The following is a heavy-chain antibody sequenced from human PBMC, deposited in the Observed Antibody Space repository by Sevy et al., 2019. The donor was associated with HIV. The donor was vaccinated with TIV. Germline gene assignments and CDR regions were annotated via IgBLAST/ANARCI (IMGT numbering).Heavy chain of an antibody. CDR2: IYYTGST. CDR1: GGSISSSTYY. V-gene: IGHV4-39*02. J-gene: IGHJ5*02. Sequence: SETLSLTCTVSGGSISSSTYYWGWIRQPPGKGLDYIGTIYYTGSTYYNPSLKSRVTISVDTSKNNFSLKLTSVTAADTAVYYCATISSRGLFNWFDPWGQGTLVTVSS. CDR3: ATISSRGLFNWFDP. D-gene: IGHD6-19*01.